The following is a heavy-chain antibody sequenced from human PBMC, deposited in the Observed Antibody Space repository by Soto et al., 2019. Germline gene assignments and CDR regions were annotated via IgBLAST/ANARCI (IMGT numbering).Heavy chain of an antibody. J-gene: IGHJ4*02. V-gene: IGHV3-23*01. CDR2: LSYDGRDT. D-gene: IGHD2-8*01. CDR1: GFTFRNYA. Sequence: GGSLRLSCATSGFTFRNYAMTWVRQAPGKGLEWVSALSYDGRDTYYADSVRGRFTISRDNSKNTLYLQMDSLTVDDTAVYYCAKDPRPRCTSGTCYIDYWGQGTLVTVSS. CDR3: AKDPRPRCTSGTCYIDY.